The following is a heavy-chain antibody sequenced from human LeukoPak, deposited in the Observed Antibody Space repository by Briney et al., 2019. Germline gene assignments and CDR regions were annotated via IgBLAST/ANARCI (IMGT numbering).Heavy chain of an antibody. V-gene: IGHV4-61*02. D-gene: IGHD6-13*01. CDR3: ARVSSSYHFDY. CDR1: GGSISSGSYY. Sequence: SETLSLTCTVSGGSISSGSYYWSWIRQPAGKGLEWIGRIYTSGSTNYNPSLKSRVTISVDTSKNQFSLKLSSVTAADTAVYYCARVSSSYHFDYWGQGTLVTVSS. J-gene: IGHJ4*02. CDR2: IYTSGST.